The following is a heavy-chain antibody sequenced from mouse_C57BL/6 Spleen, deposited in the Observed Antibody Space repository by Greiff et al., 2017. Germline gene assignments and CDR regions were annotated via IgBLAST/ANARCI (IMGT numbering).Heavy chain of an antibody. V-gene: IGHV1-9*01. CDR2: ILPGSGST. D-gene: IGHD6-5*01. Sequence: QVQLQQSGAELMKPGASVKLSCKATGYTFTGYWIEWVKQRPGHGLEWIGEILPGSGSTNYNEKFKGKATFTADTSSNTAYMQLSSLTTEDSSIYYCARYGSSYVPLPYWYFDVWGTGTTVTVSS. J-gene: IGHJ1*03. CDR3: ARYGSSYVPLPYWYFDV. CDR1: GYTFTGYW.